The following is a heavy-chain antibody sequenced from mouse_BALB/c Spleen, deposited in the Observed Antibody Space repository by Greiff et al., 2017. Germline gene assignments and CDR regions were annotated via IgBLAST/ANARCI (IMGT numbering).Heavy chain of an antibody. V-gene: IGHV5-9-3*01. D-gene: IGHD2-3*01. CDR2: ISSGGSYT. Sequence: DVKLVESGGGLVKPGGSLKLSCAASGFTFSSYAMSWVRQTPEKRLEWVATISSGGSYTYYPDSVKGRFTISRDNAKNTLYLQMSSLRSEDTAMYYCARSYDGYYAMDYWGQGTSVTVSS. J-gene: IGHJ4*01. CDR1: GFTFSSYA. CDR3: ARSYDGYYAMDY.